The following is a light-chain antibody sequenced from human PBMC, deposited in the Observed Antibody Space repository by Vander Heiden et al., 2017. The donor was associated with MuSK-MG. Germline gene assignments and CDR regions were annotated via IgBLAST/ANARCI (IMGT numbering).Light chain of an antibody. Sequence: DIVMTQSPDSLAVSLGERATFNCKSSQTVLFSSNNKNYLAWYQQKPGQPPKLLIYWASTRESGVPDRFNGSGSGTDFTLTISSLEAEDVAVYYCQQYYNSPWTFGQGTRVEIK. J-gene: IGKJ1*01. CDR2: WAS. CDR1: QTVLFSSNNKNY. V-gene: IGKV4-1*01. CDR3: QQYYNSPWT.